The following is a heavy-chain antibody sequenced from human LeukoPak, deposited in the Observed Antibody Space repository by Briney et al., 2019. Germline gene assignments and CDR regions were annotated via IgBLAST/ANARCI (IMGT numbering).Heavy chain of an antibody. J-gene: IGHJ5*02. Sequence: SETLSLTCDVSAHSISRSDWWGWIRQPPGKGLEWIGYIFYSGSTYYNPSLKSRVTMSIDTSRNQFSLKLSSVTAIDTAVYYCARMRGSMTTANWFDPWGQGTLVTVSS. D-gene: IGHD4-17*01. CDR2: IFYSGST. V-gene: IGHV4-28*01. CDR1: AHSISRSDW. CDR3: ARMRGSMTTANWFDP.